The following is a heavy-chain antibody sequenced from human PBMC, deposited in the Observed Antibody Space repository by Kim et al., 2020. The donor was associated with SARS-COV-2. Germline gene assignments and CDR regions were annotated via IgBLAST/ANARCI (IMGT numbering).Heavy chain of an antibody. V-gene: IGHV3-23*01. CDR3: ARDRSGWYYFDY. CDR1: GFTFTNYA. Sequence: GGSLRLSCAASGFTFTNYAMSWVRQAPGKGLEWVSTISGSGGSTYYADSVKDRFTISRDSSKNTLYLQLNSLRAEDAALYYCARDRSGWYYFDYWGQGTLVTVSS. J-gene: IGHJ4*02. D-gene: IGHD6-19*01. CDR2: ISGSGGST.